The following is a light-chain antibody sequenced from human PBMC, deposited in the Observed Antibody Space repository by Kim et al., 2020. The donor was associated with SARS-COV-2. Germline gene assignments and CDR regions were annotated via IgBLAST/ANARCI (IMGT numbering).Light chain of an antibody. CDR1: QSISSW. CDR3: QQYNSYSPLT. Sequence: DIQMTQSPSTLSASVGDRVTITCRASQSISSWLAWYQQKPGKAPKLLIYKASSLESGVPSRFSGSGSGTEFILTISSLQPDDFATYYCQQYNSYSPLTFGGGTKLEIK. J-gene: IGKJ4*01. V-gene: IGKV1-5*03. CDR2: KAS.